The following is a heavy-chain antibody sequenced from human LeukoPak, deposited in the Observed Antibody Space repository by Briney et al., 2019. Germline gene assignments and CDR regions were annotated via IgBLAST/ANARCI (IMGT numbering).Heavy chain of an antibody. V-gene: IGHV3-48*04. CDR3: ARDLSGRITMVRGPTGFDY. J-gene: IGHJ4*02. Sequence: GGSLRLSCAASGFTFSSYWMHWVRQAPGKGLEWVSYISSSGSTIYYADSVKGRFTISRDNAKNSLYLQMNSLRAEDTAVYYCARDLSGRITMVRGPTGFDYWGRGTLVTVSS. CDR2: ISSSGSTI. D-gene: IGHD3-10*01. CDR1: GFTFSSYW.